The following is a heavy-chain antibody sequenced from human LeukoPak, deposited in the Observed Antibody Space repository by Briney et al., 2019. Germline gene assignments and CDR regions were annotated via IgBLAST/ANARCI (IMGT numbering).Heavy chain of an antibody. D-gene: IGHD6-6*01. Sequence: ASVKVTCKASGYTFSSYDINWVRQATGQGLEWMGWMNPNSGNTAYAQKFQGRVTMSRDTSISTAYMELSSLRSEDTAVYYCARLPKYSRPLDYWGQGTLVTVSS. CDR1: GYTFSSYD. CDR3: ARLPKYSRPLDY. V-gene: IGHV1-8*02. J-gene: IGHJ4*02. CDR2: MNPNSGNT.